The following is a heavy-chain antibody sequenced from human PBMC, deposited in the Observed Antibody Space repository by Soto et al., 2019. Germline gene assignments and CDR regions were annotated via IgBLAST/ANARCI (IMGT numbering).Heavy chain of an antibody. J-gene: IGHJ5*02. Sequence: SSVKVCCKSSGGTFSIYAISWVRQAPGQGLEWMGGIIPIFGTANYAQKFQGRVTITADKSTSTAYMELSSLRSEDTAVYYCARDSVYCTNGVCYENWFDPWGQGTLVTVSS. CDR1: GGTFSIYA. CDR3: ARDSVYCTNGVCYENWFDP. V-gene: IGHV1-69*06. D-gene: IGHD2-8*01. CDR2: IIPIFGTA.